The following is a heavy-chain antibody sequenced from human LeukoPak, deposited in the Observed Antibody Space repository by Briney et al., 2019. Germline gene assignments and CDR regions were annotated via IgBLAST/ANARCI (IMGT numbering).Heavy chain of an antibody. Sequence: GGSLRLSCIASGFSFSDFWMSWVRQAPGKGLEWVANIKQDGSEKYYVDSVKGRFTISRDNAKNSLYLQMNSLRAEDTAVYYCASSGSYWILFDYWGQGTLVTVSS. CDR2: IKQDGSEK. CDR3: ASSGSYWILFDY. V-gene: IGHV3-7*01. J-gene: IGHJ4*02. CDR1: GFSFSDFW. D-gene: IGHD1-26*01.